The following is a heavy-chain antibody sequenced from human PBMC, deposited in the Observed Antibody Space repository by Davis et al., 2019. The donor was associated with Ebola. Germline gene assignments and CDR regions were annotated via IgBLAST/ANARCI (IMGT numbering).Heavy chain of an antibody. Sequence: ASVQDTCKASGYRFTSSYIHCVRQAPGQGLEWLGIINPITGGTSYAQNFQVRVNMTRDTSTSTVYMELSSLRSEDTAVYYCAREGGRYYDSSGYVFDIWGQGTMVKVSS. J-gene: IGHJ3*02. V-gene: IGHV1-46*01. CDR2: INPITGGT. CDR1: GYRFTSSY. D-gene: IGHD3-22*01. CDR3: AREGGRYYDSSGYVFDI.